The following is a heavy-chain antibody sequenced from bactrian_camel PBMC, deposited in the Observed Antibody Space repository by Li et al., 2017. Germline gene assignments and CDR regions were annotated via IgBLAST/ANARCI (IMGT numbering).Heavy chain of an antibody. V-gene: IGHV3S53*01. CDR1: ESTYRSGC. D-gene: IGHD6*01. J-gene: IGHJ4*01. CDR3: AADISSLGGRWYGHCATEDY. CDR2: IDSDGST. Sequence: HVQLVESGGGSVEAGGSLRLSCVASESTYRSGCMGWYREAPGQAREGIASIDSDGSTTYIDSVKGRFTISQDNAKNTLYLQMNGLKPEDTGSYYCAADISSLGGRWYGHCATEDYRGQGTQVTVS.